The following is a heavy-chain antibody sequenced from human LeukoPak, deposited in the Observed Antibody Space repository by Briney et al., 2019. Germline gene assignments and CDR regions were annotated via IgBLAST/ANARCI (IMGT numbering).Heavy chain of an antibody. Sequence: PSQTLSLTCTVSGGSISSGNSYWSWIRQPAGKGLEWIGRIYTSGSTNYNPSLQSRVTISIDTSKNQFSLKLSSVTAADTAVYYCARAPRFRGAILDPFLDYWGQGTLVTVSS. V-gene: IGHV4-61*02. CDR3: ARAPRFRGAILDPFLDY. J-gene: IGHJ4*02. CDR2: IYTSGST. CDR1: GGSISSGNSY. D-gene: IGHD3-16*01.